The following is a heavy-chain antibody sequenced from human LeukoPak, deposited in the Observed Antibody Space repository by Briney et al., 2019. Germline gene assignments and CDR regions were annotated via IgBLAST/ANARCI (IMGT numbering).Heavy chain of an antibody. V-gene: IGHV1-2*06. CDR1: GYTFTGYY. D-gene: IGHD2-15*01. Sequence: ASVTVSCKASGYTFTGYYMYWVRQAPGQGLEWVGRINPNSGGTDYAQNFQGRVTMTRDTSISTAYMELSRLRSDDTAVYYCARGYCSGGTCYLVENWFDPWGQGTLVTVSS. CDR3: ARGYCSGGTCYLVENWFDP. CDR2: INPNSGGT. J-gene: IGHJ5*02.